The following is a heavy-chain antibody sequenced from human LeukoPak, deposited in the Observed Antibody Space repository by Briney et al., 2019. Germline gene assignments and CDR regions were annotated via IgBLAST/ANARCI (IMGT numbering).Heavy chain of an antibody. CDR2: INTNTGNP. V-gene: IGHV7-4-1*02. Sequence: ASVKVSCKASGYTFTSYAMNWVRQAPGQGLEWMGWINTNTGNPTYAQGFTGRFVLSLDTSVSTAYLQISSLKAEDTALYYCARDGRAVASWFDPWGQGTLVTVSS. D-gene: IGHD6-19*01. J-gene: IGHJ5*02. CDR3: ARDGRAVASWFDP. CDR1: GYTFTSYA.